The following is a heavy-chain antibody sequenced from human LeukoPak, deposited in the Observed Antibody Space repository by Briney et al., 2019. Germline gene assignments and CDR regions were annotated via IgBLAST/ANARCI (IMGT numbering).Heavy chain of an antibody. J-gene: IGHJ4*02. Sequence: GGSLRLPCAASGFTVSSNYMSWVRQAPGKGLEWVSVIYSGGSTYYADSVKGRFTISRDNSKNTLYLQMNSLRAEDTAVYYCARMSSPMTTVTADAVDYWGQGTLVTVSS. CDR2: IYSGGST. CDR1: GFTVSSNY. V-gene: IGHV3-66*01. CDR3: ARMSSPMTTVTADAVDY. D-gene: IGHD4-17*01.